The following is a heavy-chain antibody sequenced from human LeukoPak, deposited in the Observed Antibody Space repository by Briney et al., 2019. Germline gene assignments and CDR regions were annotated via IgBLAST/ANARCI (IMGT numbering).Heavy chain of an antibody. CDR1: GGTFSSYA. CDR2: IIPIFGTA. CDR3: ARTPAKRLGRFDY. J-gene: IGHJ4*02. D-gene: IGHD6-25*01. V-gene: IGHV1-69*13. Sequence: ASVKVPCKASGGTFSSYAISWVRQAPGQGLEWMGGIIPIFGTANYAQKFQGRVTITADESTSTAYMELSSLRSEDTAVYYCARTPAKRLGRFDYWGQGTLVTVSS.